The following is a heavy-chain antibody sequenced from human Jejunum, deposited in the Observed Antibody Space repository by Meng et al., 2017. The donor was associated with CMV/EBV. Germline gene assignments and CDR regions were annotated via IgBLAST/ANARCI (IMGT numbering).Heavy chain of an antibody. V-gene: IGHV3-23*01. CDR1: FAFRSYV. Sequence: FAFRSYVMSWVPRAPGKGLEWVSGVSGSGGSSFYADSVRGRFTISRDNSKNTVYLQMNGLRAEDTAVYYCASGFCGSTTCYREFDYWGQGTLVTVSS. CDR2: VSGSGGSS. J-gene: IGHJ4*02. CDR3: ASGFCGSTTCYREFDY. D-gene: IGHD2-2*01.